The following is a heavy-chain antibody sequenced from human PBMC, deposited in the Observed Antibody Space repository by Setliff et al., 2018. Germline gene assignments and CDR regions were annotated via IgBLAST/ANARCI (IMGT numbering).Heavy chain of an antibody. CDR1: GFTFSSYW. Sequence: PGGSLRLSCAASGFTFSSYWMSWVRQAPGKGLEWVANIKRDGREIYYVDSVKGRFTISRDNAKNSLYLQMNSLRAEDTAVYYCASGHRYGYLFEYWGQGTQVTVSS. J-gene: IGHJ4*02. V-gene: IGHV3-7*03. CDR3: ASGHRYGYLFEY. D-gene: IGHD5-18*01. CDR2: IKRDGREI.